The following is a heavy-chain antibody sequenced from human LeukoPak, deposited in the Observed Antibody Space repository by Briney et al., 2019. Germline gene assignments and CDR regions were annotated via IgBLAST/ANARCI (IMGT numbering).Heavy chain of an antibody. CDR2: INHSGST. J-gene: IGHJ4*02. CDR1: GGSFSGYY. V-gene: IGHV4-34*01. Sequence: SETLSLTCAVYGGSFSGYYWSWIRQPPGEGLEWIGEINHSGSTNYNPSLKSRVSISVDTSNNQFSLKLSSVTAADTAVYYRARHRGGWLKYYFDYWGQGTLVTVSS. CDR3: ARHRGGWLKYYFDY. D-gene: IGHD6-19*01.